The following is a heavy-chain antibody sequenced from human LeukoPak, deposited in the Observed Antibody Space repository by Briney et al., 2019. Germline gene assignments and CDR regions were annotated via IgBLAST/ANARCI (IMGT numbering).Heavy chain of an antibody. D-gene: IGHD1-26*01. V-gene: IGHV3-15*01. CDR2: IKSKTDGGTT. CDR3: TTPQIVGATLFDY. CDR1: GFTFSNAW. Sequence: GGSLRLSCAASGFTFSNAWMSWVRQAPGKGREWVGRIKSKTDGGTTDYAAPVKGRFTISRDDSKNTLYLQMNSLKTEDTAVYYCTTPQIVGATLFDYWGQGTLVTVSS. J-gene: IGHJ4*02.